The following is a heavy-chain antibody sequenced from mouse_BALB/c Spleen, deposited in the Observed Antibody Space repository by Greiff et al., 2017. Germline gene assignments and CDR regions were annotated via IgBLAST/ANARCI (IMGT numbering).Heavy chain of an antibody. CDR1: GFTFSSYG. V-gene: IGHV5-6-3*01. J-gene: IGHJ3*01. Sequence: EVHLVESGGGLVQPGGSLKLSCAASGFTFSSYGMSWVRQTPDKRLELVATINSNGGSTYYPDSVKGRFTISRDNAKNTLYLQMSSLKSEDTAMYYCARDQGLLRYFAYWGQGTLVTVSA. CDR2: INSNGGST. D-gene: IGHD1-1*01. CDR3: ARDQGLLRYFAY.